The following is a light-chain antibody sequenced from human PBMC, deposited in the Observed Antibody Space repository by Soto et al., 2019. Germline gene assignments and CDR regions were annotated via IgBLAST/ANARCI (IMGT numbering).Light chain of an antibody. CDR3: QTWGTGFWV. J-gene: IGLJ3*02. CDR1: SGQRNYA. CDR2: VNNDGSH. Sequence: QSVLTQSPSASASLGASVKLTCTLSSGQRNYAIAWHQQQPEKGPRYLMNVNNDGSHTKGDGIPDRFSGSASGAERYLTISSLQSEDEADYYCQTWGTGFWVFGGGTKLTVL. V-gene: IGLV4-69*01.